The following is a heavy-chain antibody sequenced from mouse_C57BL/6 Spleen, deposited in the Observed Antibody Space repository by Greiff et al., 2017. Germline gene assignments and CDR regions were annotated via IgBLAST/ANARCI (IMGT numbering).Heavy chain of an antibody. CDR2: IYPGSGST. Sequence: QVQLKQPGAELVKPGASVKMSCKASGYPFTSYWITWVKQRPGQGLEWIGDIYPGSGSTNYNEKFKSKATLTVDTSSSTAYMQLSSLTSEDSEFYYWARWVYYAGGCPDAMDYWGQGTSVTVSS. CDR1: GYPFTSYW. J-gene: IGHJ4*01. CDR3: ARWVYYAGGCPDAMDY. V-gene: IGHV1-55*01. D-gene: IGHD1-1*02.